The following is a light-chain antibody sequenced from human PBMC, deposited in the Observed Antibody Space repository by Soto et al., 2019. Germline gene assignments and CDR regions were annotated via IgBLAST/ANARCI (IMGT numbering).Light chain of an antibody. CDR1: QSVSSY. CDR3: QQRANWPLT. CDR2: DVS. Sequence: EIVLTQSPATLSLSPGERATLSCRASQSVSSYLAWYQQKPGQAPRLLIYDVSNRATGIPARFSGSGSGADFTLTISSLEPEDFAVYYCQQRANWPLTFGGGTKVEIK. V-gene: IGKV3-11*01. J-gene: IGKJ4*01.